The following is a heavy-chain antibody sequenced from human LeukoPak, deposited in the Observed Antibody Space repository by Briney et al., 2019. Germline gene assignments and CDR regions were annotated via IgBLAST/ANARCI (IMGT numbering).Heavy chain of an antibody. CDR2: IYYSGST. Sequence: PSETLSLTCTVSGGSISSSSYYWGWIRQPPGKGLEWIGSIYYSGSTYYNPSLKSRVTISVDTSKNQFSLKLSSVTAADTAVYYCARIPLREAARPRSAFDIWGQGTMVTVSS. J-gene: IGHJ3*02. D-gene: IGHD6-6*01. CDR3: ARIPLREAARPRSAFDI. V-gene: IGHV4-39*01. CDR1: GGSISSSSYY.